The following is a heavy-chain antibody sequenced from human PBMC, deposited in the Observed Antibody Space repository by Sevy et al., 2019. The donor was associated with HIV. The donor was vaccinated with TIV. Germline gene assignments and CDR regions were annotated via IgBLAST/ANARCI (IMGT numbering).Heavy chain of an antibody. Sequence: GGSLRLSCAASGFTFSSYCMHWVRQAPGKGLEWVAVIWYDGSNKYYADSVKGRFTISRDNSKNTMYLQMNSLRAEDTAVYYCARDGVAASKIFGDYYYYGMDVWGQGTTVTVSS. CDR2: IWYDGSNK. D-gene: IGHD3-3*01. J-gene: IGHJ6*02. CDR1: GFTFSSYC. CDR3: ARDGVAASKIFGDYYYYGMDV. V-gene: IGHV3-33*01.